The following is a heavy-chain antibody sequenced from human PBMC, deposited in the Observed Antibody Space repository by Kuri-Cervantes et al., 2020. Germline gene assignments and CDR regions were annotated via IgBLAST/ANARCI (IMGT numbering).Heavy chain of an antibody. CDR3: ARLGANQYYYYYGMDV. CDR1: GYSFTSYW. V-gene: IGHV5-51*01. CDR2: IYPGDSDT. D-gene: IGHD4/OR15-4a*01. Sequence: GESLKISCKGSGYSFTSYWIGWVRQVPGKGLEWMGIIYPGDSDTRYSPSFQGQVTISADKSISTAYLQWSSLKASDTAMYYCARLGANQYYYYYGMDVWGQGTTVTVSS. J-gene: IGHJ6*02.